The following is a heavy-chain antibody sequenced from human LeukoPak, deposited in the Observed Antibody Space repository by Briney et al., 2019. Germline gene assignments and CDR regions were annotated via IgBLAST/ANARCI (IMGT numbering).Heavy chain of an antibody. CDR2: IKQDGSEK. J-gene: IGHJ4*02. V-gene: IGHV3-7*03. CDR1: GFSFSNYW. D-gene: IGHD5-18*01. Sequence: PGGSLRLSCAASGFSFSNYWMSWVRQAPGKGLEWVANIKQDGSEKYYVDSVKGRFAISRDNAKNSLYLQMNSLRAEDTAVYYCAREDTAVVAFDYWGQGTLVTVSS. CDR3: AREDTAVVAFDY.